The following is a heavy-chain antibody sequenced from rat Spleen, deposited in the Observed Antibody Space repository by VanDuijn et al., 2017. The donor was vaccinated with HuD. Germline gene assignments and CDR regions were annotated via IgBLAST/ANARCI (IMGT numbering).Heavy chain of an antibody. CDR3: TTVERTYWYFDF. Sequence: EVQLVESDGGLVQPGRPLKLSCATSGFTFSDFYMAWVRQAPTKGLEWVATISYDGGSTYYRDPVKGRFTISRDDAKSTLYLQMDSLRSEDTATYYCTTVERTYWYFDFWGPGTMVTVSS. J-gene: IGHJ1*01. V-gene: IGHV5-20*01. CDR2: ISYDGGST. CDR1: GFTFSDFY.